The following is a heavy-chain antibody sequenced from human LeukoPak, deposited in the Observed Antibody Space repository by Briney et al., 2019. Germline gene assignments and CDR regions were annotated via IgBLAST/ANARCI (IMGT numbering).Heavy chain of an antibody. D-gene: IGHD6-13*01. CDR1: GFTFSSYG. J-gene: IGHJ4*02. Sequence: GGSLRLSCAASGFTFSSYGMHWVRQAPGKGLEWVAFIRYDGSNKYYADSVKGRFTISRDNSKNTLYLQMNSLRAEDTAVYYCACLRSPGIAAPKGGRFDYWGQGTLVTVSS. CDR2: IRYDGSNK. V-gene: IGHV3-30*02. CDR3: ACLRSPGIAAPKGGRFDY.